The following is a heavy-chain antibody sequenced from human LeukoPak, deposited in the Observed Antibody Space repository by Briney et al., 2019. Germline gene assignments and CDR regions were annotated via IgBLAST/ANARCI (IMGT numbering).Heavy chain of an antibody. CDR2: IRYDGSNK. Sequence: PGGSLRLSCAASGFTFSSYGMHWVRQAPGKGLEWVAFIRYDGSNKYYADSVKGRSTISRDNSKNTLYLQMNSLRAEDTAVYYCAKSGYAFGGWFDPWGQGTLVTVSS. CDR3: AKSGYAFGGWFDP. J-gene: IGHJ5*02. CDR1: GFTFSSYG. V-gene: IGHV3-30*02. D-gene: IGHD5-12*01.